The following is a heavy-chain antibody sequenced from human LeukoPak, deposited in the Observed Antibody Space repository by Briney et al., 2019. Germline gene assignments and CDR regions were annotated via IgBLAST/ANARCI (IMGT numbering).Heavy chain of an antibody. CDR2: INHSGST. V-gene: IGHV4-34*01. D-gene: IGHD1-1*01. CDR3: ARGDWKGGFDY. CDR1: GGSFSGYY. J-gene: IGHJ4*02. Sequence: SETLSLTCAVYGGSFSGYYWSWIRQPPGKGLEWIGEINHSGSTNYNPSLKSRVTISVDTSKNQFSLKLSSVTAADTAVYYCARGDWKGGFDYWGQGTLVTVSS.